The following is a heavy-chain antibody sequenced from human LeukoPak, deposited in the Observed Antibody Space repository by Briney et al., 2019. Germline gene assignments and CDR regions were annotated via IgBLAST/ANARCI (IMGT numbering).Heavy chain of an antibody. D-gene: IGHD6-19*01. J-gene: IGHJ4*02. Sequence: PSETVSLTCTVCGGSINSHYWIGLPRPPGEGLVGMGNIYDSGNTNYNPSLTSRVTITVDTSNKQISLKLNSVTAADPAVYYCARPSEVAGNWSSDYWGQGTLVTVSS. CDR3: ARPSEVAGNWSSDY. V-gene: IGHV4-59*08. CDR1: GGSINSHY. CDR2: IYDSGNT.